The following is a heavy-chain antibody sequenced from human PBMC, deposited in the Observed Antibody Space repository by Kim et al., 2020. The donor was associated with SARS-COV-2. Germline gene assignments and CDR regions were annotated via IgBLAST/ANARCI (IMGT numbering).Heavy chain of an antibody. V-gene: IGHV3-7*03. CDR1: GFTFSDFW. CDR3: ARDASRSSCAAYYYGMDV. Sequence: GGSLRLSCAVSGFTFSDFWMSWVRQAPGKGLEWVANIKQGGGETHYGDSVKGRFTISRDNAKNSLFLQMKSLRGEDTAVYYCARDASRSSCAAYYYGMDVWGPRTAVTVYS. D-gene: IGHD6-13*01. CDR2: IKQGGGET. J-gene: IGHJ6*01.